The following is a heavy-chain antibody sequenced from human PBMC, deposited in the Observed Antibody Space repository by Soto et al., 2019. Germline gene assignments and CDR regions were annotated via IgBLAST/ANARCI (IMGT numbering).Heavy chain of an antibody. Sequence: PGGSLRLSCAASGFTFSNSTMNWVRQAPGKGLEWVACITSSGSFIYYADSMKGRFTISRDDAKKSLYLQMNSLRAEDTAVYYCARDISFGAYDLWGQGTLVTVSS. CDR3: ARDISFGAYDL. V-gene: IGHV3-21*01. J-gene: IGHJ5*02. CDR1: GFTFSNST. CDR2: ITSSGSFI. D-gene: IGHD3-10*01.